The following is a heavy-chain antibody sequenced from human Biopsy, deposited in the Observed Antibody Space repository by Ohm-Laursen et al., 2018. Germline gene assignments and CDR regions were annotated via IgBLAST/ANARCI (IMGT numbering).Heavy chain of an antibody. CDR2: VYYSGST. V-gene: IGHV4-61*05. Sequence: SETLSLTCTVSGGSISNNNYYWGWIRQPPGKGLEWIGDVYYSGSTNRNPSLKSRVTILVDTSKNQFSLKLSSVTAADTAMYYCAAYYYDSSGYFYAFHYWGQGTLVTVSS. CDR1: GGSISNNNYY. CDR3: AAYYYDSSGYFYAFHY. D-gene: IGHD3-22*01. J-gene: IGHJ4*02.